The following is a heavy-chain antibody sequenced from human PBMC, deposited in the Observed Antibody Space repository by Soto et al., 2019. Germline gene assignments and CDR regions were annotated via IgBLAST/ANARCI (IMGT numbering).Heavy chain of an antibody. J-gene: IGHJ6*02. CDR1: GGSISSGGYY. CDR2: IYYSGST. Sequence: LSLTCTVSGGSISSGGYYGSWVRQHPGKGLEWIGYIYYSGSTCYNPSLKSRVTISVDTSKNQFSLKLSSVAAADTAVYYCARDTGSSSSYYYYGMDVWGQGATVTVSS. CDR3: ARDTGSSSSYYYYGMDV. V-gene: IGHV4-31*03. D-gene: IGHD6-6*01.